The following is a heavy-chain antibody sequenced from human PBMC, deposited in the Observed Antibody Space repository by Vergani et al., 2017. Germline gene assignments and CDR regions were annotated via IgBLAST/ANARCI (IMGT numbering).Heavy chain of an antibody. V-gene: IGHV4-59*01. D-gene: IGHD6-19*01. CDR1: GGSISSYY. CDR3: ARVERSGWSRGDAFDI. Sequence: QVQLQESGPGLVKPSETLSLTCTVSGGSISSYYWSWIRQPPGKGLEWIGYIYYSGSTNYNPSLKSRVTISVDTSKNQFSLKLSSVTAADTAVYYCARVERSGWSRGDAFDIWAKGQWSPSLQ. J-gene: IGHJ3*02. CDR2: IYYSGST.